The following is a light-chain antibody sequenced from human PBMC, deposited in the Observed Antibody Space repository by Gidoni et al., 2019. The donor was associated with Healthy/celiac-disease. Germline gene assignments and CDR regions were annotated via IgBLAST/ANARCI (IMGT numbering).Light chain of an antibody. CDR1: QSVSSY. CDR3: QQRSNWPPLT. CDR2: DAS. J-gene: IGKJ4*01. V-gene: IGKV3-11*01. Sequence: EIVLTQSPATLSLSPGERATLSCRASQSVSSYLAWYQQKPGQAPRLLIYDASNRATGIPARFSGSGSGKDFTLTISSLEPEDFTVYYCQQRSNWPPLTFGGXTKVEIK.